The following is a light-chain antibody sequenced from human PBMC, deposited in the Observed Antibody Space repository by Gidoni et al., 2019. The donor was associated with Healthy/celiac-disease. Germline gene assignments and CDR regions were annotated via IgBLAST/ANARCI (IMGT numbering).Light chain of an antibody. CDR3: QQSYSTFWT. V-gene: IGKV1-39*01. CDR1: QSISSY. CDR2: AAS. J-gene: IGKJ1*01. Sequence: DIQMTQSPSSLSASVGDRVTITCRASQSISSYLNRYQQKPGKAPKLLIYAASSLQSGVPSRFSGSGSVTDFTLTISSLQPEDFATYYCQQSYSTFWTFGQGTKVEIK.